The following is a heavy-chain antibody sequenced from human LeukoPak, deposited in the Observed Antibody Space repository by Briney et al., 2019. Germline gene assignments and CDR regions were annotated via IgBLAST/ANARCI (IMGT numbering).Heavy chain of an antibody. CDR2: ISSSSSYI. CDR3: ASNSGTAMARYFDY. J-gene: IGHJ4*02. Sequence: PGGSLRLSCAASGFTFSSYSMNWVRQAPGKGLEWVSSISSSSSYIYYADSVKGRFTISRDNAKNSLYPQMNSLRAEDTAVYYCASNSGTAMARYFDYWGQGTLVTVSS. CDR1: GFTFSSYS. V-gene: IGHV3-21*01. D-gene: IGHD5-18*01.